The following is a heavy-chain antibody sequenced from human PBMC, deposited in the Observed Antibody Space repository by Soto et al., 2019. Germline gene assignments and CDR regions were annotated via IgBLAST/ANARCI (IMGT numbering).Heavy chain of an antibody. V-gene: IGHV3-11*06. D-gene: IGHD6-13*01. J-gene: IGHJ6*02. CDR1: GFLFTDYY. Sequence: GGSLRLSCTASGFLFTDYYMSWIRQPPGKGLEWLAYIDGSSDYTNSADSVKGRSTISRDNAKNSLYLQMNSLRAEDTAVYYCARDLGSSGFYYYGMDVWGQGTTVTVSS. CDR3: ARDLGSSGFYYYGMDV. CDR2: IDGSSDYT.